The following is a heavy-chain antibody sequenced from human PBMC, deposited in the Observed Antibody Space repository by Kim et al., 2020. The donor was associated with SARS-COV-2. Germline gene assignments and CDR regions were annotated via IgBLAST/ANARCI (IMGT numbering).Heavy chain of an antibody. CDR1: GGSISSSSYY. D-gene: IGHD3-22*01. V-gene: IGHV4-39*07. J-gene: IGHJ3*02. CDR3: ARVSRRAVLVVVITTPAFDI. CDR2: IYYSGST. Sequence: SETLSLTCTVSGGSISSSSYYWGWIRQPPGKGLEWIGSIYYSGSTYYNPSLKSRVTISVDTSKNQFSLKLSSVTAADTAVYYCARVSRRAVLVVVITTPAFDIWGQGTMVTVSS.